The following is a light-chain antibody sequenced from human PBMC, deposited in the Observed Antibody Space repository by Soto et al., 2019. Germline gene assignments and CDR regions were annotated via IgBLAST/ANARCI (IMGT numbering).Light chain of an antibody. CDR3: QQYGSSPWT. J-gene: IGKJ2*02. V-gene: IGKV3-20*01. CDR1: QSVSSSY. Sequence: EIVLKQSPGTLSSSPGERATLSCRASQSVSSSYLAWYQQKPGQAPRLLIYGASSTATGIPDRFSGSGSGTDFTLTISRLEPEDFAVYYCQQYGSSPWTFGQGTKLEIK. CDR2: GAS.